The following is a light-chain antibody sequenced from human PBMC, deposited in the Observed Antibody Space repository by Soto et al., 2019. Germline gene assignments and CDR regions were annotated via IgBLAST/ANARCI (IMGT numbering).Light chain of an antibody. CDR3: QQYGSLPET. V-gene: IGKV3-20*01. CDR2: EAS. Sequence: EIVLTQSPGTLPLSPGERATLSCRASQSVRSDYLAWYQQKPGRAPRLLIYEASSRATGIPDRFSGSGSGTDFTLTISRLEPEDFAVYFCQQYGSLPETFGQGTKVEIK. CDR1: QSVRSDY. J-gene: IGKJ1*01.